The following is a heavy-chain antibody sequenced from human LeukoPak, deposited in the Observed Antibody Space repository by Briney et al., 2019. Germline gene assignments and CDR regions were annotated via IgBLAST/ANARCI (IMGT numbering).Heavy chain of an antibody. D-gene: IGHD6-13*01. CDR1: GYTFTGYY. Sequence: ASVKVSCKASGYTFTGYYMHWVRQAPGQGLEWMGWINPNSGGTNYAQKFQGRVTMTRDTSISTAYMELSRLRSDDTAAYYCARELRAAGPPSQYYYYYYGMGVWGQGTTVTVSS. CDR3: ARELRAAGPPSQYYYYYYGMGV. J-gene: IGHJ6*02. V-gene: IGHV1-2*02. CDR2: INPNSGGT.